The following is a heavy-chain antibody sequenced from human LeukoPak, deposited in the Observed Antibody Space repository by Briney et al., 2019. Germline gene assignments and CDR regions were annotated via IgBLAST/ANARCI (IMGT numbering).Heavy chain of an antibody. CDR3: ARDDQDYYYMDV. CDR2: IYHSGIT. J-gene: IGHJ6*03. Sequence: SETLSLTCTVSDYSISSGYGYYWGWIRQPPGKGLEWIGNIYHSGITYYNHFNSSLKSRVTISIDTSKNQFSLKLSSVTAADTAVYYCARDDQDYYYMDVWGKGTTVTISS. V-gene: IGHV4-38-2*02. CDR1: DYSISSGYGYY.